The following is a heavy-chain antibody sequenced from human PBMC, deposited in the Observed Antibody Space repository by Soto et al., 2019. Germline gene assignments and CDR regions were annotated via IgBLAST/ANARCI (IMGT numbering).Heavy chain of an antibody. D-gene: IGHD4-17*01. V-gene: IGHV3-74*01. CDR1: GFIFSSHW. CDR3: AKEYGRLDY. J-gene: IGHJ4*02. CDR2: IGPDGSNI. Sequence: LRLSCAASGFIFSSHWMHWVRQAPGKGLVGVSHIGPDGSNIWEADSVQGRFTISRDNARNRLYLQMNSLRAEDTAVYYCAKEYGRLDYWGQGTLVTVSS.